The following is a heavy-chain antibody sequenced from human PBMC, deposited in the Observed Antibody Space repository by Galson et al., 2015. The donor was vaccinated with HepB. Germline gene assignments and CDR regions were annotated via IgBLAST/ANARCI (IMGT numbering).Heavy chain of an antibody. J-gene: IGHJ3*02. CDR1: GYTFTGYY. CDR3: ARRRVYGSGSYPHDAFDI. Sequence: CKASGYTFTGYYLHWVRQAPGQGLEWMGWINPNSGGTKYGQKFQGWVTMTRDTSITTAYMELSRLRSDDTAVYYCARRRVYGSGSYPHDAFDIWGQGTMVTVSS. D-gene: IGHD3-10*01. CDR2: INPNSGGT. V-gene: IGHV1-2*04.